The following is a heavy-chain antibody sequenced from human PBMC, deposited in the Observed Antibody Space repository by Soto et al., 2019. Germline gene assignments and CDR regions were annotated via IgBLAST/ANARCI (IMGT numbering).Heavy chain of an antibody. J-gene: IGHJ4*02. D-gene: IGHD5-12*01. CDR2: IKSRAYGGTT. V-gene: IGHV3-49*03. Sequence: TGGSLRLSCTASGFTCGDYAMNWFRQAPGKGLEWIGFIKSRAYGGTTEYAASVKGRFTISRDDSKSIAYLQMNSLKTEDTAVYYCVASGRWLQFVYFDYWGQGTLVTVSS. CDR1: GFTCGDYA. CDR3: VASGRWLQFVYFDY.